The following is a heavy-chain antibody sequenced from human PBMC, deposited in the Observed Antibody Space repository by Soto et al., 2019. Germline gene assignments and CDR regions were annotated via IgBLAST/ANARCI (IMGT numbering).Heavy chain of an antibody. D-gene: IGHD6-13*01. J-gene: IGHJ4*02. CDR1: GGTFSSYT. CDR2: IIPILGIA. V-gene: IGHV1-69*02. Sequence: QVQLVQSGAEVKKPGSSVKVSCKASGGTFSSYTISXXRXXPGQGLEWMGRIIPILGIANYAQKFQGRVTXXXXXXXXXXXXXXXXXXXXXXXXXXXXXXXXXXWYAFDYWGQGTLVTVSS. CDR3: XXXXXXXWYAFDY.